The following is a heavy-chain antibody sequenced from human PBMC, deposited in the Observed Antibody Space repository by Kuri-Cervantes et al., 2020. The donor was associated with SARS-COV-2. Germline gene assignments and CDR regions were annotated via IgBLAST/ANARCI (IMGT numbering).Heavy chain of an antibody. CDR2: INHSGGT. CDR1: GGSISGYY. D-gene: IGHD5-18*01. CDR3: ARWGYSRGAFDI. J-gene: IGHJ3*02. V-gene: IGHV4-34*01. Sequence: ESLKISCAVHGGSISGYYWTWIRQPPGKGLEWIGEINHSGGTKYNPSLQSRVSMSVDTSKNQFSLKLSSVTAADTAVYYCARWGYSRGAFDIWGQGTMVTVSS.